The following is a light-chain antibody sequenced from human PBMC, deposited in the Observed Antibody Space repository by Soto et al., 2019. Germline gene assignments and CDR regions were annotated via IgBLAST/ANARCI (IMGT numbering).Light chain of an antibody. CDR3: QQRSNWPFT. CDR1: QSVSSSY. Sequence: EIVLTQSPGTLSLSPGERATLSCRASQSVSSSYLAWYQQKPGQAPRLLIYDASNRATGIPARFSGSGSGTDFTLTISSLEPEDFAVYYCQQRSNWPFTFGGETKVDIK. CDR2: DAS. J-gene: IGKJ4*01. V-gene: IGKV3D-20*02.